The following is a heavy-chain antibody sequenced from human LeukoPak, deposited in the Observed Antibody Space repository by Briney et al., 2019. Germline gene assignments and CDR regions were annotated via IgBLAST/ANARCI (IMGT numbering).Heavy chain of an antibody. CDR2: IDSGGNT. V-gene: IGHV3-53*01. CDR1: GFTVSNNY. D-gene: IGHD3-10*01. J-gene: IGHJ4*02. CDR3: ARAPYGGGFDY. Sequence: GSLRLSCATSGFTVSNNYMSWVRQAPGKGLEWVSLIDSGGNTYYADSVKGRFTVSRDNSKNTLYFQLNSLRAEDTAVYYCARAPYGGGFDYWGQGTLVTVSS.